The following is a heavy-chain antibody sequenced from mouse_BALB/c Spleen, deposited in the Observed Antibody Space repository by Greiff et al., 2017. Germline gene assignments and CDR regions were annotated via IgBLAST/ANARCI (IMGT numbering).Heavy chain of an antibody. J-gene: IGHJ4*01. V-gene: IGHV7-3*02. D-gene: IGHD4-1*01. CDR1: GFTFTDYY. CDR2: IRNKANGYTT. Sequence: EVMLVESGGGLVQPGGSLRLSCATSGFTFTDYYMSWVRQPPGKALEWLGFIRNKANGYTTEYSASVKGRFTISRDNSQSILYLQMNTLRAEDSATYYCARDGTGRAMDYWGQGTSVTVSS. CDR3: ARDGTGRAMDY.